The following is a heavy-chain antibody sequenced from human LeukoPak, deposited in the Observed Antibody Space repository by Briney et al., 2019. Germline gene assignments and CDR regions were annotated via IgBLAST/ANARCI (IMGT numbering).Heavy chain of an antibody. D-gene: IGHD5-24*01. J-gene: IGHJ4*02. CDR1: GGSFSGYY. Sequence: SETLSLTCAVYGGSFSGYYWSWIRQPPGKGLEGIGEINHSGSTNYNPSLKSRVTISVDTSKNQFSLKLSSVTATDTAVYYCARGVEMTTAPFDYWGQGTLVTVSS. V-gene: IGHV4-34*01. CDR2: INHSGST. CDR3: ARGVEMTTAPFDY.